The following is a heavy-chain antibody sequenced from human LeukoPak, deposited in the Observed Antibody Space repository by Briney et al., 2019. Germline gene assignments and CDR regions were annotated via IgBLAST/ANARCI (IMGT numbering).Heavy chain of an antibody. V-gene: IGHV1-46*01. D-gene: IGHD3-22*01. Sequence: ASVKVSCKASGYTFTSYYMHWVRQAPGQGLEWMGIINPSGGSTSYAQKFQGRVTMTRDMSTSTVYMELSSLRSEDTAVYYCARDSSPIHFPQVVHYYDSSGYPGDYWGQGTLVTVSS. CDR1: GYTFTSYY. CDR3: ARDSSPIHFPQVVHYYDSSGYPGDY. CDR2: INPSGGST. J-gene: IGHJ4*02.